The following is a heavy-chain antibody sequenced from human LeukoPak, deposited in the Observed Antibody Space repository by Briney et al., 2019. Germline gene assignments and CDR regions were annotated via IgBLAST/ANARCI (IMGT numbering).Heavy chain of an antibody. J-gene: IGHJ6*03. CDR2: ISGSGGST. D-gene: IGHD3-10*01. V-gene: IGHV3-23*01. Sequence: PGGCPRLSCAASGVTFRNFGMTWVRQTPGKGLGWVSGISGSGGSTYYADSVKGRFTTSRDNSRNTMSLHMNSLRVETTPRFYLARGLGALDVWGKETAVIVSS. CDR3: ARGLGALDV. CDR1: GVTFRNFG.